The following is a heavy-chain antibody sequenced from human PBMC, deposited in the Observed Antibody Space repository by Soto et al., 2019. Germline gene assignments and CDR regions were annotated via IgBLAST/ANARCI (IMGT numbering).Heavy chain of an antibody. CDR1: GFTFSNYD. CDR3: ARGRLISLYYFDY. Sequence: EVXLVXSXGGLVQPGGSLXXXCAASGFTFSNYDMHWVRQVTGKGLEWVSTIGTAGDTYYPGSVKGRFTXSXXXXXXXXXXXXXXXXAEDTAVYYCARGRLISLYYFDYWGQGTLVTVSS. D-gene: IGHD3-10*01. CDR2: IGTAGDT. J-gene: IGHJ4*02. V-gene: IGHV3-13*01.